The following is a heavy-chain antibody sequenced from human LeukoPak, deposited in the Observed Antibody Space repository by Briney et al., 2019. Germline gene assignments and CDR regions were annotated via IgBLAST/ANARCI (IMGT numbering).Heavy chain of an antibody. CDR2: FDPEDGET. CDR1: GYTLTELS. J-gene: IGHJ3*02. D-gene: IGHD6-6*01. V-gene: IGHV1-24*01. CDR3: ATGGAARPRANDAFDI. Sequence: ASVKVSCEVSGYTLTELSMHWVRQAPGKGLEWMGGFDPEDGETIYAQKFQGRVTMTEDTSTDTAYMELSSLRSEDTAVYYCATGGAARPRANDAFDIWGQGTMVTVSS.